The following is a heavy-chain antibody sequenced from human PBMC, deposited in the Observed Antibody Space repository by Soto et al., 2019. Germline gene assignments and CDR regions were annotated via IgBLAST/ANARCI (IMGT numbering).Heavy chain of an antibody. CDR3: ASYSYGYSYFLDY. CDR2: VYYSGTT. CDR1: GGSISRSFFY. Sequence: PSETLSLTCTVSGGSISRSFFYWGWVRQAPGKGLEWIGAVYYSGTTYYNPSLKSRVTISVDTSENQFSLRLTSVTAADTALYYCASYSYGYSYFLDYGGQGTLVTVSS. J-gene: IGHJ4*02. D-gene: IGHD5-18*01. V-gene: IGHV4-39*01.